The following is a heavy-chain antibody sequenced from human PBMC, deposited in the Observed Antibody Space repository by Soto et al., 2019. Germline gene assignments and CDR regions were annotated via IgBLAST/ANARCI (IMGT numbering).Heavy chain of an antibody. D-gene: IGHD2-15*01. V-gene: IGHV1-69*01. CDR3: ARSQGGSSSLDIYYYYYYGMDV. Sequence: QVQLVQSGAEVKKPGSSVKVSCKAPGGTFSSYAISWVRQAPGHGLEWMGGIIPIFGTAKDEQKFQGRVTITADESTSTGYMERSSLRSEDTAVYYCARSQGGSSSLDIYYYYYYGMDVWGHGTTVTVSS. CDR1: GGTFSSYA. CDR2: IIPIFGTA. J-gene: IGHJ6*02.